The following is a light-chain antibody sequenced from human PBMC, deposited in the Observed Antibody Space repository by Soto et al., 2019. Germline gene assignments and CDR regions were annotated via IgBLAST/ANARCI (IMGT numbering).Light chain of an antibody. CDR2: AAS. CDR3: QHYDHWPLT. Sequence: EIVLTQSPATLSLSPGGRATLSCRASHSVSSSLAWLQQKPGQAPRLLIYAASTRATGVPARFSGSGSGTDFTLTISSLQSEDFAVYYCQHYDHWPLTFGQGTRVEVK. CDR1: HSVSSS. J-gene: IGKJ1*01. V-gene: IGKV3-15*01.